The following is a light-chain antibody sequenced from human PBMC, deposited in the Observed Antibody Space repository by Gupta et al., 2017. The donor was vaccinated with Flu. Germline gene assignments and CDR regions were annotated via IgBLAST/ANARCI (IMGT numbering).Light chain of an antibody. CDR1: SVNIGTTT. J-gene: IGLJ1*01. Sequence: QSVLAQPPSASGTPGQRVTISCSGCSVNIGTTTVNWYHQRPETAPKLLIYSNNKRRSGVPDRFSASKSDTSAAVTTTGLQAEDGADYYCASPDDSRNSYVFGSGTKITVL. CDR2: SNN. V-gene: IGLV1-44*01. CDR3: ASPDDSRNSYV.